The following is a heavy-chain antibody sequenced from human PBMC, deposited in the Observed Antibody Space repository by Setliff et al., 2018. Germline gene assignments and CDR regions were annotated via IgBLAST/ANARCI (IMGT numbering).Heavy chain of an antibody. Sequence: ASVKVSCKASGYTFTSYGISWVRQAPGQGLEWMGWISAYNGNTNYSQKFQGRVTITRDTSTRTAYMELSSLRSEDTAVYYCAIPSSGNFYFDYWGQGTLVTVSS. CDR2: ISAYNGNT. CDR1: GYTFTSYG. J-gene: IGHJ4*02. V-gene: IGHV1-18*01. CDR3: AIPSSGNFYFDY. D-gene: IGHD1-26*01.